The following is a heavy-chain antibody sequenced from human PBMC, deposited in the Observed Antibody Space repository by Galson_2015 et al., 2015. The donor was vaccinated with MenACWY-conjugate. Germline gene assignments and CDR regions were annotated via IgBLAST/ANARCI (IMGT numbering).Heavy chain of an antibody. D-gene: IGHD2-8*01. CDR3: SGGYGRCIYFRD. V-gene: IGHV3-53*01. CDR1: GFSVPDNC. Sequence: CLRLPCAVCGFSVPDNCLRWVRPAAGRGAEWIAWVDRARATLHADSVRGRLTVCRDNFKHTVILQMNSLRAEGTPVYRCSGGYGRCIYFRDWGQGAQVTVSS. J-gene: IGHJ4*02. CDR2: VDRARAT.